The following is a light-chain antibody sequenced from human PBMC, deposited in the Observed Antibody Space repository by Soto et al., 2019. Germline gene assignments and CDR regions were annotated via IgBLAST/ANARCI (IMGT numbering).Light chain of an antibody. V-gene: IGLV2-11*01. CDR3: CSFAGTDTLRI. CDR2: DVN. J-gene: IGLJ2*01. Sequence: QSVLTQPRSVSGSPGQSVTISCTGTSSDVGGYDFVSWYQQHPGKVPKLMIYDVNKRPSGVPDRFSGSKSGNMASLTISGLQVADEADYYCCSFAGTDTLRIFGGGTKLTVL. CDR1: SSDVGGYDF.